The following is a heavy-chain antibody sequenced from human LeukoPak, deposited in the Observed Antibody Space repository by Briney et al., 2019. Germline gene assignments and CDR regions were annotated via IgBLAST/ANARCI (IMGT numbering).Heavy chain of an antibody. CDR2: INHSGST. D-gene: IGHD3-10*01. CDR1: GGPFSGYY. Sequence: SETLSLTCAVYGGPFSGYYWSWIRQPPGKGLEWIGEINHSGSTNYNPSLKSRVTISVDTSKNQFSLKLSSVTAADTAVYYCARRYYGSGSYRFDPWGQGTLVTVSS. J-gene: IGHJ5*02. V-gene: IGHV4-34*01. CDR3: ARRYYGSGSYRFDP.